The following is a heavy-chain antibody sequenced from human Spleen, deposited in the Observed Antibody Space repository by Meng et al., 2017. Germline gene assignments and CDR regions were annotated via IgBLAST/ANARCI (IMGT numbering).Heavy chain of an antibody. V-gene: IGHV4-34*01. CDR2: INHSGRT. CDR1: GGSFSAYY. CDR3: ARGPTTMAHDFDY. Sequence: QALRVGAGLFHPRATRSLPCVVSGGSFSAYYSSWIRQPPGRGLEWIGEINHSGRTNSHPSLESRATISVDTSQNTLSLKLSSVTAADSAVYYCARGPTTMAHDFDYWGQGTLVTVSS. J-gene: IGHJ4*02. D-gene: IGHD4-11*01.